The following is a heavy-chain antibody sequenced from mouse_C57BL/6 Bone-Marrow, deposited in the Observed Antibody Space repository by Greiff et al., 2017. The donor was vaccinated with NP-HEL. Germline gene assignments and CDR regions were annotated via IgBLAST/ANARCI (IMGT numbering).Heavy chain of an antibody. CDR1: GFTFSSYG. J-gene: IGHJ3*01. CDR3: ARRYYDYAWFAY. V-gene: IGHV5-6*02. CDR2: ISSGGSYT. D-gene: IGHD2-4*01. Sequence: EVKLVESGGDLVKPGGSLKLSCAASGFTFSSYGMSWVRQTPDKRLEWVATISSGGSYTSYPDSVKGRFTISRDNAKNTLYLQMSRLKSEDTAMYYCARRYYDYAWFAYWGQGTLVTVSA.